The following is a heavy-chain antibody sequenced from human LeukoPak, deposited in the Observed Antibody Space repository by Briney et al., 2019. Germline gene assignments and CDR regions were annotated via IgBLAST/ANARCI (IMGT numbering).Heavy chain of an antibody. Sequence: PSETLSLTCTVSGGSISSYYWSWIRQPAGKGLEWIGRIYTSGSTNYNPSLKSRVTMSVDTSKNQFSLKLSSVTAADTAVYYCARDPDSGSYTSRVGAFDIWGQGTMVTVSS. V-gene: IGHV4-4*07. CDR2: IYTSGST. D-gene: IGHD1-26*01. J-gene: IGHJ3*02. CDR3: ARDPDSGSYTSRVGAFDI. CDR1: GGSISSYY.